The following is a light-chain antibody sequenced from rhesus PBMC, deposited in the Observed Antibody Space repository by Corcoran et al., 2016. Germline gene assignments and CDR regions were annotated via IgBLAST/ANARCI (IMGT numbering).Light chain of an antibody. CDR2: KAS. J-gene: IGKJ3*01. CDR1: ENVNNY. Sequence: DIQMTQSPSSLSASVGDRVTITCRARENVNNYLNWSQQKPGKAPKLLIYKASNLKSGVPSRFSGSGSGTDYTFTISSLQPEDVATYYCQHGYGTPFTFGPGTKLDIK. CDR3: QHGYGTPFT. V-gene: IGKV1-74*01.